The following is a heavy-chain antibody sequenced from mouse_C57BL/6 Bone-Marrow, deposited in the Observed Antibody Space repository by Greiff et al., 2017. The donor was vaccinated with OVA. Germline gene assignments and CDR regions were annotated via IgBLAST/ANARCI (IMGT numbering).Heavy chain of an antibody. V-gene: IGHV1-26*01. CDR1: GYTFTDYY. D-gene: IGHD2-2*01. Sequence: EVQLQQSGPELVKPGASVKISCKASGYTFTDYYMNWVKQSHGKSLEWIGDINPNNGGTSYNQKFKGKATLTVDKSSSTAYMELRSLTSEDSAVYYCARRGYGYDWAYWGQGTLVTVSA. CDR2: INPNNGGT. J-gene: IGHJ3*01. CDR3: ARRGYGYDWAY.